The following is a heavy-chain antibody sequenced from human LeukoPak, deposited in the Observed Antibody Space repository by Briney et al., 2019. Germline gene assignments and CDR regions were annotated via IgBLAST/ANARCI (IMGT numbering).Heavy chain of an antibody. V-gene: IGHV1-69*13. J-gene: IGHJ4*02. CDR3: ARAPWGEAGFFDY. D-gene: IGHD3-16*01. CDR2: IIPIFGTA. CDR1: GGTFSSYA. Sequence: SVKVSCKASGGTFSSYAISWVRQAPGQGLEWMGGIIPIFGTANYARKFQGRVTITADESTSTAYMELSSLRSEDTAVYYCARAPWGEAGFFDYWGQGTLVTVSS.